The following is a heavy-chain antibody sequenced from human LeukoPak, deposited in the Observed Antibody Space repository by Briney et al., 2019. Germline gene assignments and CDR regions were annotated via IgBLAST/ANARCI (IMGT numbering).Heavy chain of an antibody. V-gene: IGHV4-59*01. Sequence: SETLSLTCTVSGGSISSYYWSWIRQPPGKGLEWIGYIYYSGSTNYNPSLKSRVTISVDTSKNQFSLKLSSVTAADTAVYYCARGRSIVSDYWGQGTLVTVSS. D-gene: IGHD3-22*01. CDR2: IYYSGST. CDR3: ARGRSIVSDY. J-gene: IGHJ4*02. CDR1: GGSISSYY.